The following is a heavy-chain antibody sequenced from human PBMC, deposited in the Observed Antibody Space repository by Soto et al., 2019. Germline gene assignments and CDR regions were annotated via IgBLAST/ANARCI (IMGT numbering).Heavy chain of an antibody. CDR1: GGSISSGVYY. D-gene: IGHD6-13*01. V-gene: IGHV4-31*03. Sequence: PSETLSLTGTVSGGSISSGVYYLRGIRQHPAEGLQWIGYIYYSGSTYCNPSLKSRVTISVDTSKNQFSLQLSSVTAADTAVYYCAREGIAAAGGLDYWGQGTLVTVSS. CDR2: IYYSGST. CDR3: AREGIAAAGGLDY. J-gene: IGHJ4*02.